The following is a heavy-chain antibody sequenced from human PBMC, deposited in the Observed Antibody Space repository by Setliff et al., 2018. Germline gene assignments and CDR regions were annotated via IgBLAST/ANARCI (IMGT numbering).Heavy chain of an antibody. J-gene: IGHJ4*02. CDR2: INNYNFNT. Sequence: ASVKVSCKASGYTFTNYGINWVRQAPGQGLEWMGWINNYNFNTNYPQKFLGRVTMTTDTSTSTAYMEFSSLKSDDTAVYYCARGGVAAAGRKGVFEYWGQGTLVTVSS. CDR1: GYTFTNYG. V-gene: IGHV1-18*01. D-gene: IGHD6-13*01. CDR3: ARGGVAAAGRKGVFEY.